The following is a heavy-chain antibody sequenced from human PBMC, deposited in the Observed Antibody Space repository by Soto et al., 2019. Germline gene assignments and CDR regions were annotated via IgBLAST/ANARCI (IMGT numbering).Heavy chain of an antibody. CDR2: IYPGDSDT. D-gene: IGHD3-9*01. J-gene: IGHJ4*02. CDR3: ARHPKLVTGYRYFDY. Sequence: PGESLKISCKCTGYSFSTYWIALVHQMPGKGPEWMGIIYPGDSDTRYSPSFQGQVTISADKSISTAYLRWGSLKASDTAMYYCARHPKLVTGYRYFDYWGQGTPVTVSS. CDR1: GYSFSTYW. V-gene: IGHV5-51*07.